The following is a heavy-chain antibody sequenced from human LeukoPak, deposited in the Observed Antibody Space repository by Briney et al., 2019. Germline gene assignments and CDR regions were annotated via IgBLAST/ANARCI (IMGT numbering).Heavy chain of an antibody. Sequence: PGGSLRLSCDASEFIFSDYDMNWVRQAPGKGLEWVGRIKSKTDGGTVDYAAPVKGRFTISRNDSKNTLYLQMNSLKTEDAAVYYCTTHPDYWGQGTLVTVSS. CDR2: IKSKTDGGTV. CDR3: TTHPDY. CDR1: EFIFSDYD. V-gene: IGHV3-15*01. J-gene: IGHJ4*02.